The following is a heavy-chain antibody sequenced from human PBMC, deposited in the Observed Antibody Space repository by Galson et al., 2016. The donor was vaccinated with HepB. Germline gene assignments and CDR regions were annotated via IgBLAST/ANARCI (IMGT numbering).Heavy chain of an antibody. CDR1: GFSFSDYY. CDR3: AGARVTVFETRPLLWFAP. CDR2: ISNRGDTV. V-gene: IGHV3-11*01. D-gene: IGHD3-3*01. J-gene: IGHJ5*02. Sequence: SLRLSCAASGFSFSDYYMTWIRQAPGKGLECISYISNRGDTVNYADSVKVRFTISRDNAKNSVFLQLDSLRDDDTAVYYCAGARVTVFETRPLLWFAPWGQGTLGTVSS.